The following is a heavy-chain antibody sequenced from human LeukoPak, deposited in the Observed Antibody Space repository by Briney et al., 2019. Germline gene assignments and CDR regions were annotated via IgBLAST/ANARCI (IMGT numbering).Heavy chain of an antibody. Sequence: GGSLRLSCAASGFTFTTYWMHWVRQAPGKGLVWVSHINSDGSITSYADSVKGRFTISRDNAKNTLYLQMNSLRAEDTAVYYCARDLSTYYFDYWGQGTLVTVSS. CDR1: GFTFTTYW. CDR3: ARDLSTYYFDY. V-gene: IGHV3-74*01. D-gene: IGHD5/OR15-5a*01. J-gene: IGHJ4*02. CDR2: INSDGSIT.